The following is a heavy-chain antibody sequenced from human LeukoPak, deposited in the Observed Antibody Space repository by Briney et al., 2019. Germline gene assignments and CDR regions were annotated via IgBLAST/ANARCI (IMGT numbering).Heavy chain of an antibody. CDR3: TTTMVRGVINAFDI. V-gene: IGHV3-15*01. Sequence: GGSLRLSCAASGFTFSNAWMSWVRQAQGKGLEWVGRIKSKTDGGTTDYAAPVKGRFTISRDDSKNTLYLQMNSLKTEDTAVYYCTTTMVRGVINAFDIWGQGTMVTVSS. CDR2: IKSKTDGGTT. CDR1: GFTFSNAW. J-gene: IGHJ3*02. D-gene: IGHD3-10*01.